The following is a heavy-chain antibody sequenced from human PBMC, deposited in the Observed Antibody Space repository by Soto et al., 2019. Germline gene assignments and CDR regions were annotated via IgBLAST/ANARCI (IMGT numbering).Heavy chain of an antibody. Sequence: EVQLVESGGGLVKPGGSLRLSCAASGFTFSSYSMNWVCQAPGKGLEWVSSISSSSSYIYYADSVKGRFTISRDNAKNSLYLQMNSLRAEDTAVYYCAGALGGDYGGYWGQGTLVTVSS. V-gene: IGHV3-21*01. CDR1: GFTFSSYS. J-gene: IGHJ4*02. CDR3: AGALGGDYGGY. CDR2: ISSSSSYI. D-gene: IGHD4-17*01.